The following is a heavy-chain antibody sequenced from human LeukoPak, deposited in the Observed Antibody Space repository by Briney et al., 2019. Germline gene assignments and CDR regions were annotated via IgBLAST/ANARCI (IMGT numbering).Heavy chain of an antibody. CDR3: ARAEARDGYTFDY. J-gene: IGHJ4*02. CDR2: TRKKVNSYTT. D-gene: IGHD5-24*01. CDR1: GFTFSDYY. Sequence: GGSLRLSCAASGFTFSDYYMDWVRQAPGKGLEWVGRTRKKVNSYTTEYVASVKGRFTISRDDSKNALYLQMNSLKTEDTAVYFCARAEARDGYTFDYWGQGTLVTVSS. V-gene: IGHV3-72*01.